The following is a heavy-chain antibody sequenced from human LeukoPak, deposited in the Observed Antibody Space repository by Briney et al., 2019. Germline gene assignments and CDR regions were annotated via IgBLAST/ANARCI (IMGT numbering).Heavy chain of an antibody. Sequence: ASVKVSCKTSGDTXYIHWVRQAPGQGLEWMGWISVKNGNTNYAQKFQGRVTMTTDTSTATAYMELRSLRSDDTAVYFCAREFWEPMAFDIWGQGTMVTVSS. V-gene: IGHV1-18*01. CDR2: ISVKNGNT. CDR3: AREFWEPMAFDI. J-gene: IGHJ3*02. CDR1: GDTXY. D-gene: IGHD3-3*01.